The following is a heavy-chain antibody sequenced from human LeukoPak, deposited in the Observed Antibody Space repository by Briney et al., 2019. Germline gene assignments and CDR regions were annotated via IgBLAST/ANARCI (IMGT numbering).Heavy chain of an antibody. V-gene: IGHV3-20*04. CDR2: INWNGGSI. Sequence: PGGSLRLSCAASGFTFDNYGMSWVRQGPGKGLEWVSGINWNGGSIGYADSVKGRFTISRDNAKNSLYLQMNSLRAEDTALYYCARVQLVDYYYYSYMDVWGKGTTVTVSS. D-gene: IGHD6-6*01. CDR3: ARVQLVDYYYYSYMDV. J-gene: IGHJ6*03. CDR1: GFTFDNYG.